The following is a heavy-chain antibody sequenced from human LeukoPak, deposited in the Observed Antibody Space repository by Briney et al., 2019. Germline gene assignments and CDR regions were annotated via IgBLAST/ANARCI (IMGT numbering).Heavy chain of an antibody. CDR1: GFTFGSYW. Sequence: PGGSLRLSCAASGFTFGSYWMHWVRQPPGKGLAWVSRIDIDGRSTSYADSVKGRFTISRDNAKNTMYLQMNSLRAEDTAVYYCARGYDYNWFDSWGQGTLVTVSS. J-gene: IGHJ5*01. CDR3: ARGYDYNWFDS. CDR2: IDIDGRST. V-gene: IGHV3-74*01. D-gene: IGHD1-20*01.